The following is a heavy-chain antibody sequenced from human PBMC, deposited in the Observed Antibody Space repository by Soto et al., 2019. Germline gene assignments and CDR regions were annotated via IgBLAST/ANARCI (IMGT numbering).Heavy chain of an antibody. Sequence: SVKVSCKASGGTFSSYAISWVRQAPGQGLEWMGGIIPIFGTANYAQKFQGRVTITADESTSTAYMELSSLRSEDTAVYYCARAPDYYETRFDPWGQGTLVTVSS. J-gene: IGHJ5*02. D-gene: IGHD3-22*01. V-gene: IGHV1-69*13. CDR2: IIPIFGTA. CDR1: GGTFSSYA. CDR3: ARAPDYYETRFDP.